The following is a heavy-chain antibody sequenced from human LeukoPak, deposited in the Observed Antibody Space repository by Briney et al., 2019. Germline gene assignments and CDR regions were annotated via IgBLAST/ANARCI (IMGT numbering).Heavy chain of an antibody. J-gene: IGHJ5*02. V-gene: IGHV4-30-4*01. CDR1: GGSISSGDYY. D-gene: IGHD2-15*01. Sequence: SQTLSLTCTVSGGSISSGDYYWSWIRQPPGKGLEWIGYIYYSGSTYYNPSLKSRVTISVDTSKNQFSLKLSSVTAADTAVYYCAREEVVAATRWFDPWGQGTLVTVPS. CDR2: IYYSGST. CDR3: AREEVVAATRWFDP.